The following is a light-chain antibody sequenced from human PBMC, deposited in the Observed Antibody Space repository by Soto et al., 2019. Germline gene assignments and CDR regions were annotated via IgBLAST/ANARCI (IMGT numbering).Light chain of an antibody. Sequence: QSALTQPASMSGSPGQSITISCTGTSIDVGSYNLVSWYQQHPGKAPKLMIYEVTQRPSGVANRFSGSKSGNTASLTISGLQAEDEADYYCCSYAPSSTYVFGPGTKVTVL. CDR3: CSYAPSSTYV. CDR2: EVT. J-gene: IGLJ1*01. V-gene: IGLV2-23*02. CDR1: SIDVGSYNL.